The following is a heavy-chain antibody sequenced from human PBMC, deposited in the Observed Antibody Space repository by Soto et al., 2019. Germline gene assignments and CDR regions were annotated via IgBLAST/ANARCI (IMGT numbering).Heavy chain of an antibody. V-gene: IGHV1-69*01. CDR2: IIPLFNVA. D-gene: IGHD4-4*01. J-gene: IGHJ3*02. CDR3: AASGRDVLGYDYKDTEGLDI. Sequence: QVQLVQSGPEVKKPGSSVKVSCEASGGTFSNFAVNWVQQAPGQGLEWVGGIIPLFNVAKYAQKFEGRVTIVADDSTSTAYMDLSSLRSDATAVYYCAASGRDVLGYDYKDTEGLDIWGQGTMVTVSS. CDR1: GGTFSNFA.